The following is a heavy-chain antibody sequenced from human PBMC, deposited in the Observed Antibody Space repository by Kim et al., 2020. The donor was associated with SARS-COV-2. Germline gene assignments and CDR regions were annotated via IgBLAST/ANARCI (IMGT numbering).Heavy chain of an antibody. J-gene: IGHJ3*02. V-gene: IGHV4-38-2*02. Sequence: SETLSLTCTVSGYSISSGYYWGWIRQPPGKGLEWIGSIYHSGSTYYNPSLKSRVTISVDTSKNQFSLKLSSVTAADTAVYYCARVPGYSGYDDAFDIWG. CDR1: GYSISSGYY. CDR2: IYHSGST. CDR3: ARVPGYSGYDDAFDI. D-gene: IGHD5-12*01.